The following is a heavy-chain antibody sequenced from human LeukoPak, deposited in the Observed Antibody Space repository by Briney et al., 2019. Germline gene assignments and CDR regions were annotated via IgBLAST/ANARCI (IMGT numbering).Heavy chain of an antibody. CDR3: ARALGYYYDSSGFGSAGWFDP. J-gene: IGHJ5*02. V-gene: IGHV4-39*07. Sequence: SETLSLTCTVSGGSISSSSYYWGWIRQPPGTVLEWIGSIYYSRSTYYNPSLESRVTISVDTSKNQFSLKLSSVTAADTAVYYCARALGYYYDSSGFGSAGWFDPWGQGTLVTVSS. D-gene: IGHD3-22*01. CDR1: GGSISSSSYY. CDR2: IYYSRST.